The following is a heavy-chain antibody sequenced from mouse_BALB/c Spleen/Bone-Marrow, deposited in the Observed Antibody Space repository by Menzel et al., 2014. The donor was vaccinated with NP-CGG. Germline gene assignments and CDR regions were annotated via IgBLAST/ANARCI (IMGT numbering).Heavy chain of an antibody. V-gene: IGHV1-82*01. CDR3: VRERGNGYFDA. CDR2: IYPGDGDA. D-gene: IGHD2-1*01. J-gene: IGHJ1*01. CDR1: GYAFSSSW. Sequence: VQLQQSGPELVKPGASVKISCKASGYAFSSSWMNWVKQRPGQGLEWIGRIYPGDGDANYNGKFKGKATLTADKSSSTVYMQLSSLTSVDSAVYFCVRERGNGYFDAWGAGTTVTVSS.